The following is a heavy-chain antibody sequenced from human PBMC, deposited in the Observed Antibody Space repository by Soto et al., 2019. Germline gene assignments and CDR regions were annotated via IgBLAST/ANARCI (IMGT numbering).Heavy chain of an antibody. V-gene: IGHV3-74*01. J-gene: IGHJ6*02. Sequence: GGSLRLSCAASGFTFSSYWMHWVRQAPGKGLVWVSRINSDGSSTSYADSVKGRFTISRDNAKNTLYLQMNSLRAEDTAVYYCARGGSRIVASGPYYQYGMYVWGQGTTVPVSS. CDR3: ARGGSRIVASGPYYQYGMYV. CDR1: GFTFSSYW. CDR2: INSDGSST. D-gene: IGHD6-13*01.